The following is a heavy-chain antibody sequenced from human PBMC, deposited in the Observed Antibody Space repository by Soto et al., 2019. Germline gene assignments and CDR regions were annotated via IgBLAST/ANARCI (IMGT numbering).Heavy chain of an antibody. V-gene: IGHV1-69*01. CDR3: ARDRDCSGGSCYHAFDI. D-gene: IGHD2-15*01. J-gene: IGHJ3*02. CDR2: IIPIFGTA. Sequence: VQLVQSGAEVKKPGSSVKVSCKASGGTFSSYAISWVRQAPGQGLEWMGGIIPIFGTANYAQKFQGSVTITADESTSTAYMELSSLRSEDTAVYYCARDRDCSGGSCYHAFDIWGQGTMVTVSS. CDR1: GGTFSSYA.